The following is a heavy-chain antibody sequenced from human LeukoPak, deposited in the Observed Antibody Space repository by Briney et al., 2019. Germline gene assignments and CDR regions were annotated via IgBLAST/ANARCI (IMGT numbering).Heavy chain of an antibody. CDR3: ARTLPAAIAGYYYYYMDV. J-gene: IGHJ6*03. CDR1: GYTFTGYD. CDR2: MNPNSGNT. D-gene: IGHD2-2*01. Sequence: ASVKVSCKASGYTFTGYDINWVRQATGQGLEWMGWMNPNSGNTGYAQKFQGRVTITRNTSISTAYMELSSLRSEDTAVYYCARTLPAAIAGYYYYYMDVWGKGTTVTVSS. V-gene: IGHV1-8*03.